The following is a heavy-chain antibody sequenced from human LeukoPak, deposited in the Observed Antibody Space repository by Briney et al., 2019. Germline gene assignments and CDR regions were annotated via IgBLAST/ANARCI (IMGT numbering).Heavy chain of an antibody. J-gene: IGHJ6*03. CDR3: ARVPGYYYYYMDV. Sequence: ASVKVSCKASGYTFTGYYMHWVRQAPGQGLEWMGWINPNSGGTNYAQKFQGRVTMTRDTSISTAYMEPSRLRSDDTAVYYCARVPGYYYYYMDVWGKGTTVTVSS. CDR1: GYTFTGYY. V-gene: IGHV1-2*02. CDR2: INPNSGGT.